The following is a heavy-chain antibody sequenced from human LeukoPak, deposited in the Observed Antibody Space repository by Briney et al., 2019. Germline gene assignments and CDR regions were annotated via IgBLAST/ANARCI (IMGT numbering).Heavy chain of an antibody. CDR3: ARDYGVINPNYYYYYYMDV. J-gene: IGHJ6*03. V-gene: IGHV1-2*02. Sequence: ASVKVSCKASGYTFTGYYMHWVRQAPGQGLEWMGWINPNSGGTNYAQKFQGRVAMTRDTSISTAYMELSRLRSDDTAVYYCARDYGVINPNYYYYYYMDVWGKGTTVTVSS. CDR1: GYTFTGYY. D-gene: IGHD3-22*01. CDR2: INPNSGGT.